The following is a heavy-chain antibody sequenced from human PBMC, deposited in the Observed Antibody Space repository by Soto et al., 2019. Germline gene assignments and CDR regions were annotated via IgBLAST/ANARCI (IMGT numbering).Heavy chain of an antibody. V-gene: IGHV1-8*01. D-gene: IGHD1-26*01. J-gene: IGHJ4*02. CDR2: MQPSTGRT. CDR1: GYSFTSLD. Sequence: ASVKVSCKASGYSFTSLDINWVRQTAGQGLEWMGWMQPSTGRTGYAQKFQGRATMTGDTSINTAYMELTTLTSDDTAFYYCARGVSAGVDYWGQGTLVTVSS. CDR3: ARGVSAGVDY.